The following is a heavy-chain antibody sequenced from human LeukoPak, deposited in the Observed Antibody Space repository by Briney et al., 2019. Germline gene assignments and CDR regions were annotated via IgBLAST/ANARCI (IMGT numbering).Heavy chain of an antibody. CDR2: ISAYNGNT. D-gene: IGHD3-10*01. CDR3: ARSFRFLWFGEGGDY. CDR1: GYTFTSYG. V-gene: IGHV1-18*01. J-gene: IGHJ4*02. Sequence: ASVKVSFKASGYTFTSYGISWVRQAPGQGLEWMGWISAYNGNTNYAQKLQGRVTMTTDTSTSTAYMELRSLRSDDTAVYYCARSFRFLWFGEGGDYWGQGTLVTVSS.